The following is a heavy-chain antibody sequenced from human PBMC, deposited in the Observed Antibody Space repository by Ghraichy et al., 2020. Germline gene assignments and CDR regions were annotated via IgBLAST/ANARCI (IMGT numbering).Heavy chain of an antibody. CDR1: GGSISSGGYY. CDR2: IYYSGST. D-gene: IGHD3-3*01. J-gene: IGHJ4*02. CDR3: ARGGGDYDFWSGYSYYFDY. V-gene: IGHV4-31*03. Sequence: SETLSLTCTVSGGSISSGGYYWSWIRQHPGKGLEWIGYIYYSGSTYYNPSLKSRVTISVDTSKNQFSLKLSSVTAADTAVYYCARGGGDYDFWSGYSYYFDYWGQGTLVTVSS.